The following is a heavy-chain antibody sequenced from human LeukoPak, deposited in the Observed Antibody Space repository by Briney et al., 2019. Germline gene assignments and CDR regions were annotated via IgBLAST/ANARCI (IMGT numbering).Heavy chain of an antibody. CDR3: ARDSGSYSYYFDY. J-gene: IGHJ4*02. D-gene: IGHD1-26*01. CDR1: GFTFSSYA. CDR2: ISYDGSNK. Sequence: PGRSLRLSCAASGFTFSSYAKHWVRQAPGKGLEWVAVISYDGSNKYYADSVKGRFTISRDNSKNTLYLQMNSLRAEDTAVYYCARDSGSYSYYFDYWGQGTLVTVSS. V-gene: IGHV3-30*01.